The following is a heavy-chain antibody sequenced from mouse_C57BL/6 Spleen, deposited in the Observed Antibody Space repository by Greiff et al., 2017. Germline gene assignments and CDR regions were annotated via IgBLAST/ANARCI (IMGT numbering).Heavy chain of an antibody. V-gene: IGHV1-81*01. Sequence: VQLQQSGAELVKPGASVKLSCKASGYTFTSYGISWVKQSTGQGLEWIGEIYPRSGNTYYNEKFKGKATLTADKSSSSAYMELRSLPSADTAVYFCGRGATVVATVDYWGQGTTLTVSS. CDR3: GRGATVVATVDY. J-gene: IGHJ2*01. D-gene: IGHD1-1*01. CDR2: IYPRSGNT. CDR1: GYTFTSYG.